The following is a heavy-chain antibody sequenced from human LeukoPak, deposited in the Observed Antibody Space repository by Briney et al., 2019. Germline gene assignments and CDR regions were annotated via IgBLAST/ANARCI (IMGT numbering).Heavy chain of an antibody. Sequence: GGSLRLSCAASGFTFSSYAMSWVRQAPGKGLEWVSAISGSGGSTYYADSVKGRFTISRDNSKNTLYLQMNSLRAEDTAVYYCARDQDIVVVPAAINGMDVWGQGTTVTVSS. V-gene: IGHV3-23*01. CDR1: GFTFSSYA. J-gene: IGHJ6*02. D-gene: IGHD2-2*02. CDR2: ISGSGGST. CDR3: ARDQDIVVVPAAINGMDV.